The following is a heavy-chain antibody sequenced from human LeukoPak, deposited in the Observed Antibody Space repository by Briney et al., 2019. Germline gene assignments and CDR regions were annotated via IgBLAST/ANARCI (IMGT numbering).Heavy chain of an antibody. V-gene: IGHV4-59*01. J-gene: IGHJ4*02. CDR3: ARGPYYFDY. CDR1: VRSISSYY. Sequence: PSQTLSLTCTVSVRSISSYYWNWTRQPPWKGLECIGYIFSSGSTNYNPSLRSRVTISVDTSKNQFSLKLSSVTAADTAVYYCARGPYYFDYWGQGTLVTVSS. CDR2: IFSSGST.